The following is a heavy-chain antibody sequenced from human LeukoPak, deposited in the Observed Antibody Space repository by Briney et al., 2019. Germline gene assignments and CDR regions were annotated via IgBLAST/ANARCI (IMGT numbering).Heavy chain of an antibody. J-gene: IGHJ4*02. V-gene: IGHV4-59*12. CDR1: GGSISSYY. D-gene: IGHD4-17*01. Sequence: SETLSLTCTVSGGSISSYYWSWIRQPPGKGLEWIGYIYYSGSTYYNPSLKSRVTISVDTSKNQFSLKLSSVTAADTAVYYCASYGDYVSYFDYWGQGTLVTVSS. CDR2: IYYSGST. CDR3: ASYGDYVSYFDY.